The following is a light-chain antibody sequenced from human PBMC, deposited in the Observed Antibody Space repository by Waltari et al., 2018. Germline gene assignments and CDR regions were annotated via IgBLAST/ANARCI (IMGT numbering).Light chain of an antibody. CDR2: DND. CDR1: RSNLESNY. V-gene: IGLV1-51*01. CDR3: GTWDSSLTAVV. J-gene: IGLJ2*01. Sequence: QSVLTQPPSVSAAPGQRVTISCSGRRSNLESNYVSWYRQLPGTAPKLLIYDNDKRPSGIPDRFSGSKSGTSATLGITGLQTGDEADYYCGTWDSSLTAVVFGGGTKLTVL.